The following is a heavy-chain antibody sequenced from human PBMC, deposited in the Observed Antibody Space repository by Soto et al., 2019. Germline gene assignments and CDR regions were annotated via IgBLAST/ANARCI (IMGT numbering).Heavy chain of an antibody. J-gene: IGHJ1*01. V-gene: IGHV3-23*01. CDR1: GFNFKKFA. Sequence: EVQLLESGGGVVQPGGSLRLSREASGFNFKKFAMGWVRQAPGDGLEWVSGISCCGGSTFYADSVKGRFSLARDDSNNTLPLQLNSLRVEDTAHYYCAKADVEQWLIPHLDNWGQGTQVTVS. CDR3: AKADVEQWLIPHLDN. CDR2: ISCCGGST. D-gene: IGHD6-19*01.